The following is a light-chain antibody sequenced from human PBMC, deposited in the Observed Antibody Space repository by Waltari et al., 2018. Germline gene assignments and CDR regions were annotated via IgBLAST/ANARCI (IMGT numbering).Light chain of an antibody. CDR2: DVS. J-gene: IGLJ2*01. CDR3: SSYTNTNTLV. V-gene: IGLV2-14*03. Sequence: QSALTQRASVSGSPGQSITISCTGTSNDVGVYNYVSWYQHLPGKAPKLIIYDVSRWPSGVSNRFSGSKSGNTASLTISGHQAEDEADYYCSSYTNTNTLVFGGGTKVTVL. CDR1: SNDVGVYNY.